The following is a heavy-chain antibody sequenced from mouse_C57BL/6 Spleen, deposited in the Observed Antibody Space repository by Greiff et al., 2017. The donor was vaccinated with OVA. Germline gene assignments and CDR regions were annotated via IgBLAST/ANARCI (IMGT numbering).Heavy chain of an antibody. CDR1: GFNIKDDY. J-gene: IGHJ1*03. Sequence: VQLQQPGAELVRPGASVKLSCTASGFNIKDDYMHWVKQRPEQGLEWIGWIDPENGDTEYASKFQGKATITADTSSNTAYLQLSSLTSEDTAVYYCTTAHYYGSSYGYFDVWGTGTTVTVSS. V-gene: IGHV14-4*01. D-gene: IGHD1-1*01. CDR2: IDPENGDT. CDR3: TTAHYYGSSYGYFDV.